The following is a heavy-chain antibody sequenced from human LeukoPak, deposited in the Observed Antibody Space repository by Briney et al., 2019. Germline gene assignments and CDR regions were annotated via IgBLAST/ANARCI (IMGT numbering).Heavy chain of an antibody. D-gene: IGHD2-15*01. CDR3: AREVRSTTIKDIVVVVADTYFDY. V-gene: IGHV3-23*01. J-gene: IGHJ4*02. CDR1: GFTFSRHG. Sequence: PGGTLRLSCVASGFTFSRHGMNWVRQAPGKGLEWVSGISPSGDIKYYVDSVKGRFTASRDNSKNTLYLQVNSLRAEDTAVYYCAREVRSTTIKDIVVVVADTYFDYWGQGTLVTVSS. CDR2: ISPSGDIK.